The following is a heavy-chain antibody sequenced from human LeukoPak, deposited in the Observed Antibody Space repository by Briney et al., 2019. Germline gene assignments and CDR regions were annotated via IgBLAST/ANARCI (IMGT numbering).Heavy chain of an antibody. CDR2: IYPGDSDT. D-gene: IGHD3-22*01. Sequence: GESLKIPCKGSGYSFTSYWIGWVRQMPGKGLEWTGIIYPGDSDTRYSPSFQGQVTISADKSISTAYLQWSSLKASDTAMYYCARLHLFYDSSGYYFDYWGQGTLVTVSS. J-gene: IGHJ4*02. CDR3: ARLHLFYDSSGYYFDY. CDR1: GYSFTSYW. V-gene: IGHV5-51*01.